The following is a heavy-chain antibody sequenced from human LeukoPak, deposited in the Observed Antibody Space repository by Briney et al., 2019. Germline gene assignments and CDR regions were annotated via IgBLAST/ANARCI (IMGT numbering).Heavy chain of an antibody. Sequence: ASVKVSCKVSGYTLTELSMHWVRQAPGKGLEWMGGFDPEDGETIYAQKFQGRVTMTADESTSTAYMELSSLRSEDTAVYYCARFVGLGSSSEFDYWGQGTLVTVSS. J-gene: IGHJ4*02. CDR3: ARFVGLGSSSEFDY. D-gene: IGHD6-6*01. V-gene: IGHV1-24*01. CDR1: GYTLTELS. CDR2: FDPEDGET.